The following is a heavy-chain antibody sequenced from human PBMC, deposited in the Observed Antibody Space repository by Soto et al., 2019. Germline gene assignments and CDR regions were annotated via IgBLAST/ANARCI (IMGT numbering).Heavy chain of an antibody. V-gene: IGHV3-30-3*01. CDR3: ARDLPAFHYDFWSGHYYYYGMDV. D-gene: IGHD3-3*01. CDR2: ISYDGSNK. Sequence: GGSLRLSCAASGFTFSSYAMHWVRQAPGKGLEWVAVISYDGSNKYYADSVKGRFTISRDNSKNTLFLQMNSLRAEDTAVYYCARDLPAFHYDFWSGHYYYYGMDVWGQGTTVTVSS. CDR1: GFTFSSYA. J-gene: IGHJ6*02.